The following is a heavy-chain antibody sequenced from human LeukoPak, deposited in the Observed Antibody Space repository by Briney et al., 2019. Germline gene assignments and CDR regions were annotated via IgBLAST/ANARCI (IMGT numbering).Heavy chain of an antibody. CDR1: EFTFSRYG. CDR3: AKSADNYYYYYMDV. Sequence: GGSLRLSCAASEFTFSRYGMHWVRQAPGKGLEWVAFIRYDGSNKYYADSVKGRFTISRDNSRNTLYLQMNSLRAEDTAVYYCAKSADNYYYYYMDVWGKGTTVTVSS. J-gene: IGHJ6*03. V-gene: IGHV3-30*02. CDR2: IRYDGSNK. D-gene: IGHD3-3*01.